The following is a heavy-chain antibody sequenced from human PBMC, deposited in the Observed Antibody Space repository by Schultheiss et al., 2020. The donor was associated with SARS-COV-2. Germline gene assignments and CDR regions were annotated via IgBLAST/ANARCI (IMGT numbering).Heavy chain of an antibody. Sequence: SETLSLTCTVSGGSISGYYWSWIRQPPGKGLEWIGYIYYSGSTYYNPSLKSRVTISVDTSKNQFSLKLSSVTAADTAVYYCARGTRIAAAGTLDYWGQGTLVTVSS. V-gene: IGHV4-59*12. CDR2: IYYSGST. CDR3: ARGTRIAAAGTLDY. D-gene: IGHD6-13*01. CDR1: GGSISGYY. J-gene: IGHJ4*02.